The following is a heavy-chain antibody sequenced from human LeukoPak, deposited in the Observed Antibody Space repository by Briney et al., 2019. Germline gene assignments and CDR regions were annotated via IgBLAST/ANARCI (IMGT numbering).Heavy chain of an antibody. CDR2: FYSGGNT. J-gene: IGHJ4*02. CDR3: ARDPGMGIAAADY. CDR1: GFTVSTNY. D-gene: IGHD6-13*01. Sequence: GGSLRLSCVVSGFTVSTNYMSWVRQAPGKGLEWVSVFYSGGNTYYADSVKGRFTISRDTSKNTLYLQMDSLRDEDTAVYYCARDPGMGIAAADYWGQGTLVTVSS. V-gene: IGHV3-53*01.